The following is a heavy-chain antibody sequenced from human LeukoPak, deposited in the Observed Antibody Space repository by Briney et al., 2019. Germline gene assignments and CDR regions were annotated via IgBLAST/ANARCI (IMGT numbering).Heavy chain of an antibody. CDR1: GYTFTTYP. J-gene: IGHJ4*02. CDR2: IDTNTGSP. D-gene: IGHD3-22*01. Sequence: GASVKVSCKASGYTFTTYPINWVRHAPGQGLEWMGWIDTNTGSPTYAQGLTGLFVFSLDTSVSTAFLQINSLKAEDTALYYCVRGIDTTGYFNYWGQGTLVTVSS. V-gene: IGHV7-4-1*02. CDR3: VRGIDTTGYFNY.